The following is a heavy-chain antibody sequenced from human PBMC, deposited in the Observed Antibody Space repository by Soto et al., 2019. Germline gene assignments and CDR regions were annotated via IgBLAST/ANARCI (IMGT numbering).Heavy chain of an antibody. CDR3: AREGYTFGPAAVRGAFDV. J-gene: IGHJ3*01. Sequence: QVQLVQSETEVKKPGSSVRVSCRASGGTFGSNAISWVRQAPGQGLEWMGNIIPIFGTTKNAQNFQGRLTITADDYTNTAYMELSSLRFEDTAIYYCAREGYTFGPAAVRGAFDVWGQGTMVTVSS. CDR2: IIPIFGTT. CDR1: GGTFGSNA. D-gene: IGHD1-1*01. V-gene: IGHV1-69*15.